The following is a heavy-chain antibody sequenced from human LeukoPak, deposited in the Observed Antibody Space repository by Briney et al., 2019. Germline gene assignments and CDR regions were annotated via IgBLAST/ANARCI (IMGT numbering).Heavy chain of an antibody. J-gene: IGHJ4*02. CDR1: GFTFSSYA. D-gene: IGHD3-10*01. V-gene: IGHV3-30-3*01. CDR3: ARDRNRITMVRGVTPDY. Sequence: GRSLRLSCAASGFTFSSYAMHWVRQAPGKGLEWVAVISYDGGNKYYADSVEGRFTISRDNSKNTLYLQMNSLRAEDTAVYYCARDRNRITMVRGVTPDYWGQGTLVTVSS. CDR2: ISYDGGNK.